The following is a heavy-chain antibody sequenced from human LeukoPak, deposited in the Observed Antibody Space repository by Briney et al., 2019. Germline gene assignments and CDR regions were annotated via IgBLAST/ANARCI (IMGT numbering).Heavy chain of an antibody. V-gene: IGHV1-69*06. J-gene: IGHJ4*02. CDR1: GGTFSSYA. CDR2: IIPIFGTA. CDR3: ARGGGGYDFWSGYLSY. D-gene: IGHD3-3*01. Sequence: SVKVSCMASGGTFSSYAISWVRQAPGQGLEWMGGIIPIFGTANYAQKFQGRVTITADKSTSTAYMELSSLRSEDTAVYYCARGGGGYDFWSGYLSYWGQGTLVTVSS.